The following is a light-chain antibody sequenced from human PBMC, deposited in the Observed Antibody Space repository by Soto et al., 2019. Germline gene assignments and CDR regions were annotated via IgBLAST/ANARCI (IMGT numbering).Light chain of an antibody. V-gene: IGKV3-20*01. Sequence: EIVLTQSPGTLSLSPGERATLSCRASQSVSSSQLGWYQQKPGQAPRLLIYGASSSATGIPDRFSGSGSGTDFTLTISRLEPEDFAVYYCQQYGSSPLVTFGQGTRLEIK. CDR3: QQYGSSPLVT. J-gene: IGKJ5*01. CDR2: GAS. CDR1: QSVSSSQ.